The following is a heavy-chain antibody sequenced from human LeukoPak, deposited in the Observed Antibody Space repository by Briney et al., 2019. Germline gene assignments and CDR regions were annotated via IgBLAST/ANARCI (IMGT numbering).Heavy chain of an antibody. CDR3: ARGGVSSGWYGSYFDY. J-gene: IGHJ4*02. CDR1: GFTFTSSA. Sequence: SVKVSCKASGFTFTSSAVQWLRQARGQRLEWIGWIVVGSDNTNYAQKFQKRVTITRDMSTSTAYMELSSLRSEDTAVYYCARGGVSSGWYGSYFDYWGQGTLVTVSS. V-gene: IGHV1-58*01. CDR2: IVVGSDNT. D-gene: IGHD6-19*01.